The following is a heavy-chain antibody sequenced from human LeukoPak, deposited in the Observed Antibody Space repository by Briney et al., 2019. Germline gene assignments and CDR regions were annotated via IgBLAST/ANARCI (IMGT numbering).Heavy chain of an antibody. CDR3: AKDKGDSSTWSSPFDY. CDR2: ISWNGDST. D-gene: IGHD6-13*01. Sequence: GGSLRLSCEASGFTFDDYAMHWVRQAPGKGLEWVSGISWNGDSTVYADSVKGRFTISRDNAKNSLYLQMNTLRVEDAAFYFCAKDKGDSSTWSSPFDYWGHGSLVTVSS. CDR1: GFTFDDYA. J-gene: IGHJ4*01. V-gene: IGHV3-9*01.